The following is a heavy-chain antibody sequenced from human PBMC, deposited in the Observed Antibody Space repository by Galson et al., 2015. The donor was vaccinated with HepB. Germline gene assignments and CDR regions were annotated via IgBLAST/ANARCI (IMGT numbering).Heavy chain of an antibody. D-gene: IGHD5-24*01. Sequence: SVKVSCKASGYTFTEYGLNWVRQAPGQGLEWKGWINTETANPTYAQGFTGRFVFSLDASVNTAYLQISSLKADDTAVYYCARRDGNNWFDPWGQGTLVTVSS. V-gene: IGHV7-4-1*02. J-gene: IGHJ5*02. CDR3: ARRDGNNWFDP. CDR1: GYTFTEYG. CDR2: INTETANP.